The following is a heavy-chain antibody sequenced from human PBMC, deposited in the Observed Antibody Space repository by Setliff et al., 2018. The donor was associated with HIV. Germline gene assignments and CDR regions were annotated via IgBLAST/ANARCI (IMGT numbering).Heavy chain of an antibody. J-gene: IGHJ4*02. Sequence: SETLSLTCSVSGGSISTYHWGWIRQPPGKGLEWIGYIYKSGSTNYSPSLKSRVTISPGTTKNQFSLKLTSVTAADTAVYYCARLSDTAMASFDSWGQGILVTVSS. CDR1: GGSISTYH. V-gene: IGHV4-59*08. CDR3: ARLSDTAMASFDS. CDR2: IYKSGST. D-gene: IGHD5-18*01.